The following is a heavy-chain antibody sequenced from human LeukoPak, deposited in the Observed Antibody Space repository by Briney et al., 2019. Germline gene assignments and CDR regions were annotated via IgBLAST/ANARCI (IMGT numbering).Heavy chain of an antibody. CDR1: GYTFTSYG. V-gene: IGHV1-18*01. CDR3: ARVIQQQLRWYFDL. CDR2: ISAYNGDT. D-gene: IGHD6-13*01. Sequence: GASVKVSCKASGYTFTSYGISWVRQAPGQGLEWMGWISAYNGDTNYAQKLQGRVTMTTDTSTSTAYMELRSLRSDDTAVYYCARVIQQQLRWYFDLWGRGTLVTVSS. J-gene: IGHJ2*01.